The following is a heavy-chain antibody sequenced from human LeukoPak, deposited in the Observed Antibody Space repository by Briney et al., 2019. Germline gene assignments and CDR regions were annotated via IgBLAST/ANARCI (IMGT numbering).Heavy chain of an antibody. CDR3: AKTGYDYVWGSYRCTNFDY. D-gene: IGHD3-16*02. CDR2: ISWNSGSI. CDR1: GFTFDDYA. J-gene: IGHJ4*02. Sequence: GRSLRLSCAASGFTFDDYAMHWVRQAPGKGLEWVSGISWNSGSIGYADSVKGRFTISRDNAKNSLYLQMNSLRAEDTALYYCAKTGYDYVWGSYRCTNFDYWGQGTLVTVSS. V-gene: IGHV3-9*01.